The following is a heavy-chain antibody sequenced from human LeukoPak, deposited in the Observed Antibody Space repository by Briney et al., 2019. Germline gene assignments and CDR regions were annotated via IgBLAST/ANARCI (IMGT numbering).Heavy chain of an antibody. Sequence: SVKVSCKTSGGTFSSYAISWVRQAPGQGLEWMGRIIPILGIANYAQKFQGRVTITADKSTSTAYMELSSLRSEDTAVYYCASALYYYDSSGYSLGYWGQGTLVTVSS. V-gene: IGHV1-69*04. CDR2: IIPILGIA. CDR1: GGTFSSYA. D-gene: IGHD3-22*01. CDR3: ASALYYYDSSGYSLGY. J-gene: IGHJ4*02.